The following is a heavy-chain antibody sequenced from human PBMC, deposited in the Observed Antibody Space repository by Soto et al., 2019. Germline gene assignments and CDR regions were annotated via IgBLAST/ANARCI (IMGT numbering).Heavy chain of an antibody. V-gene: IGHV4-30-4*01. CDR3: ARSRHSGSYFFDY. CDR1: GGSISSGDYY. Sequence: QVQLQESGPGLVKPSQTLSLTCTVSGGSISSGDYYWSWIRQPPGEGLEWIAFIHNTGSPYYNLALKSRLSQTIGPSKDPFCLRLSSVTCADTGVYYCARSRHSGSYFFDYWGQGILVTVSS. CDR2: IHNTGSP. D-gene: IGHD1-26*01. J-gene: IGHJ4*02.